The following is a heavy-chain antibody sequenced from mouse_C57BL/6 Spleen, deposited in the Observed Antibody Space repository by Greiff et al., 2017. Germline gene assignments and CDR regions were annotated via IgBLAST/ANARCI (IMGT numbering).Heavy chain of an antibody. CDR2: INPSTGGT. V-gene: IGHV1-42*01. Sequence: VQLKESGPELVKPGASVKISCKASGYSFTGYYMNWVKQSPEKSLEWIGEINPSTGGTTYNQKFKAKATLTVDKSSSTAYMQLKSLTSEDSAVYYCARWGSYYAMDYWGQGTSVTVSS. J-gene: IGHJ4*01. CDR3: ARWGSYYAMDY. CDR1: GYSFTGYY.